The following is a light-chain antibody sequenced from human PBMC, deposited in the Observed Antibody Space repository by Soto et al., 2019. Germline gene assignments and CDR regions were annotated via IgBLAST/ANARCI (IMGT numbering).Light chain of an antibody. Sequence: QSVLTQPPSASAAPGQRVTISCSGSSSNIGRNAGNWYRQFPGTAPKLLLFVNDRRPSGVPDRVSGSKSGTSASLVISGLQSGDEADYYCAAWDDSLNGPIFGGGTKLTVL. J-gene: IGLJ2*01. CDR3: AAWDDSLNGPI. V-gene: IGLV1-44*01. CDR1: SSNIGRNA. CDR2: VND.